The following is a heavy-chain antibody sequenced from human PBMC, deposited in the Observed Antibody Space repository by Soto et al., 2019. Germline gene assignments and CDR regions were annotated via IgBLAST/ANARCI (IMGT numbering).Heavy chain of an antibody. CDR3: ARANERGWGNYYYYGMDV. V-gene: IGHV3-21*01. J-gene: IGHJ6*02. CDR1: GFTFSSYS. D-gene: IGHD3-16*01. Sequence: EVQLVESGGGLVKPGGSLRLSCAASGFTFSSYSMNWVRQAPGKGLEWVSSISSSSSYIYYADSVKGRFTISRDNAKNSLYLQRSSLRAEDTAVYYCARANERGWGNYYYYGMDVWGQGTTVTVSS. CDR2: ISSSSSYI.